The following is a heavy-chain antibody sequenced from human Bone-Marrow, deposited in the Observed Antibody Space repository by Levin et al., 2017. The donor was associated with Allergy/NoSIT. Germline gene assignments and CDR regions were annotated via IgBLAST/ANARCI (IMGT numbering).Heavy chain of an antibody. CDR1: GASIGSFY. V-gene: IGHV4-59*08. J-gene: IGHJ6*02. D-gene: IGHD3-16*01. Sequence: SETLSLTCTVPGASIGSFYWTWVRQPPGKGLEWIGFIHHSGTTKHNPSLKSRVTIAMDTSKNEISLMLSSVTAADTAVYYCARTFYYFYGMDVWGQGTTVTVSS. CDR2: IHHSGTT. CDR3: ARTFYYFYGMDV.